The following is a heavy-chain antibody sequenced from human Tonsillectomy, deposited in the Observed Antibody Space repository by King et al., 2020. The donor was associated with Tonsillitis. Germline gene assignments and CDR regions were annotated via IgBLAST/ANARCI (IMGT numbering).Heavy chain of an antibody. D-gene: IGHD5-24*01. CDR2: IWYDGRNK. V-gene: IGHV3-33*01. Sequence: QLVQSGGGVVQPGRSLRLSCAASGFTFRSYGMHRVRQAPGKGLEWVAVIWYDGRNKYYADSVKGRFTISRDNSKITLYLQMISLRAEDTAVYYCARDRMATPDYYFDYWGQGTLVTVSS. J-gene: IGHJ4*02. CDR1: GFTFRSYG. CDR3: ARDRMATPDYYFDY.